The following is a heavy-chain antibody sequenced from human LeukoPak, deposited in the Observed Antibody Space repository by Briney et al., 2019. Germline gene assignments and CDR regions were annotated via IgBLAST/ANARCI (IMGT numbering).Heavy chain of an antibody. CDR1: GFMFSNHW. CDR2: IKQGGSEK. J-gene: IGHJ2*01. V-gene: IGHV3-7*01. CDR3: ALNSGDDYGDYEGYFDL. D-gene: IGHD4-17*01. Sequence: GGSLRLSCAASGFMFSNHWMSWVRQAPGKGLEWVASIKQGGSEKYYVDSVRGRFTVSRDDAQNSLYLQMNSLRAEDTAVYYCALNSGDDYGDYEGYFDLWGRGTLVTVSS.